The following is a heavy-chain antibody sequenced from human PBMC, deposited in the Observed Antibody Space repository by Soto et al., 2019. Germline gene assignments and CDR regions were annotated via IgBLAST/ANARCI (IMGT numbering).Heavy chain of an antibody. Sequence: SETLSLTCTVSGGSINNSNYSWGWIRQPPGKGLEWIGTMYYSGNTYYNPSLKSRVTISVDTSKNQFSLKLSSVTAADTAVYYCARSDGRYWGQGTLVTVSS. CDR3: ARSDGRY. CDR2: MYYSGNT. V-gene: IGHV4-39*07. J-gene: IGHJ4*02. CDR1: GGSINNSNYS.